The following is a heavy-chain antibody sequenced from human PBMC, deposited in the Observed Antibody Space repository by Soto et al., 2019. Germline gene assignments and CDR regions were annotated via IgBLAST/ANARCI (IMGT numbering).Heavy chain of an antibody. Sequence: QVQLVESGGGVVQPGRSLRLSFAASGFTFSSYGMHWVRQAPGKGLEWVTVIWYDGSNKYYADSVKGRFTISRDNSKNTLYLQMNSLRAEDTAVYYCARDLGWAGYGYFDYWGQGTLVTVSS. CDR3: ARDLGWAGYGYFDY. J-gene: IGHJ4*02. V-gene: IGHV3-33*01. CDR1: GFTFSSYG. CDR2: IWYDGSNK. D-gene: IGHD5-12*01.